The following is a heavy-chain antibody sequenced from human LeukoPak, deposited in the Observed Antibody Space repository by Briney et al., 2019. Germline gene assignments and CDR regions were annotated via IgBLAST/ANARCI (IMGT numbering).Heavy chain of an antibody. CDR3: SRRLRDRVDY. J-gene: IGHJ4*02. CDR1: GGSISSSTYY. Sequence: PSETLSLTCTVSGGSISSSTYYWGWIRQPPRKGLEWIGSIYYSGNTYYNPSLKSRVTISVDTSKNQFSLKLSSVTAADTAVYYCSRRLRDRVDYWGQGTLVTVSS. V-gene: IGHV4-39*01. D-gene: IGHD5-12*01. CDR2: IYYSGNT.